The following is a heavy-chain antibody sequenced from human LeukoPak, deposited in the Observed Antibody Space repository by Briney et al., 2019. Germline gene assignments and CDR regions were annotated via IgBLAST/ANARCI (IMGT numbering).Heavy chain of an antibody. CDR2: ISAYNGNT. Sequence: ASVKVSCKASGYTFTSYGISWVRQAPGQGLEWMGWISAYNGNTNYAQKLQGRVTMTTDTSTSTAYMELRSLRSDDTAVYYCAREQGDCSSTICHPPRHDQNWFDPWGQGTLVTVSS. D-gene: IGHD2-2*01. V-gene: IGHV1-18*01. J-gene: IGHJ5*02. CDR3: AREQGDCSSTICHPPRHDQNWFDP. CDR1: GYTFTSYG.